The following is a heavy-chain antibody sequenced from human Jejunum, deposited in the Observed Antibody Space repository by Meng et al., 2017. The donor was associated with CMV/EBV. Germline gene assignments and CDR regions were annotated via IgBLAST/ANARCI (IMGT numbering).Heavy chain of an antibody. J-gene: IGHJ4*02. V-gene: IGHV4-4*02. CDR3: ARGRCTRTSCYTGALDY. CDR2: ISPTEST. Sequence: SRSPWWSWDRQSPERGLEWIAEISPTESTNHNPSLRSRVTISVDRSKNQVSLRLNSVTAADTAVYYCARGRCTRTSCYTGALDYWGQGIRVTVS. D-gene: IGHD2-2*02. CDR1: SRSPW.